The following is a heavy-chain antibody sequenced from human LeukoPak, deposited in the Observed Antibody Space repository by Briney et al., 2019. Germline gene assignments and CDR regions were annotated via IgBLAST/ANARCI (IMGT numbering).Heavy chain of an antibody. CDR1: GFTFSSYG. V-gene: IGHV3-30*18. D-gene: IGHD2-21*02. CDR2: ISYDGNNK. Sequence: GGSLRLSCAASGFTFSSYGMHWVRQAPGKGLEWVAVISYDGNNKYYADSVKGRFTISRDNSKNTLYLQMNSLRAEDTAVYYCAKDRRPYCGGDCYSSFDYWGQGTLVTVSS. J-gene: IGHJ4*02. CDR3: AKDRRPYCGGDCYSSFDY.